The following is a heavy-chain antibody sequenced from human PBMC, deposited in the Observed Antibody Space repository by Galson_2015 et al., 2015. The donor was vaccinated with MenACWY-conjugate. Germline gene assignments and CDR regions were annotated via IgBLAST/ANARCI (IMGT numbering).Heavy chain of an antibody. CDR1: GFTFSNAW. V-gene: IGHV3-72*01. J-gene: IGHJ4*02. Sequence: SLRLSCAASGFTFSNAWMSWVRQAPGKGLEWVGRTRNKANSYTTEYAASVKGRFTISRDDSKNSLYLQMNSLKTEDTAVYYCARVSSGWYGGLDYWGQGTLVTVSS. D-gene: IGHD6-19*01. CDR2: TRNKANSYTT. CDR3: ARVSSGWYGGLDY.